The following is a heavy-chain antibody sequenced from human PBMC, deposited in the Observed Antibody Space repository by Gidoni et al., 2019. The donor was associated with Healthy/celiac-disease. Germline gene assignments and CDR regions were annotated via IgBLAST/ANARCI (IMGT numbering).Heavy chain of an antibody. V-gene: IGHV3-30-3*01. Sequence: QVQLVESGGGVVQPGRSLRLSCAASGFTFSSYAMHWVRQAPGKGLEWVAVISYDGSNKYYADSVKGRFTISRDNSKNTLYLQMNSLRAEDTAVYYCARDGGHYDSSGPDAFDIWGQGTMVTVSS. D-gene: IGHD3-22*01. CDR2: ISYDGSNK. J-gene: IGHJ3*02. CDR3: ARDGGHYDSSGPDAFDI. CDR1: GFTFSSYA.